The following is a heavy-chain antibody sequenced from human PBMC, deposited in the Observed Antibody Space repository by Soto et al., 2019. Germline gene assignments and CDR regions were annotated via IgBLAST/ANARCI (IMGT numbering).Heavy chain of an antibody. J-gene: IGHJ4*02. CDR1: GYTFTSYG. D-gene: IGHD2-15*01. CDR3: ARDLCSGGSCYWGASDY. Sequence: ASVKVSCKASGYTFTSYGISWVRQAPGQGLEWMGWISAYNGNTNYAQKLQGRVTMTTDTSTSTAYMELRSLRSDDTAVYYCARDLCSGGSCYWGASDYWGQGTLVTV. V-gene: IGHV1-18*01. CDR2: ISAYNGNT.